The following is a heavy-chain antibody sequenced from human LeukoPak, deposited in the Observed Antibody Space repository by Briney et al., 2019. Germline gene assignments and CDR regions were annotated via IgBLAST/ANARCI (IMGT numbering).Heavy chain of an antibody. CDR3: ARDWSVVADIGFDP. J-gene: IGHJ5*02. D-gene: IGHD2-15*01. CDR1: GYTFTSSG. Sequence: ASVKVSCKASGYTFTSSGIIWVRQAPGQGLEWMGWISAYNGNTNYAQKLQGRVTMTTDTSTSTAYMELRSLRSDDTAVYYCARDWSVVADIGFDPWGQGTLVTVSS. V-gene: IGHV1-18*01. CDR2: ISAYNGNT.